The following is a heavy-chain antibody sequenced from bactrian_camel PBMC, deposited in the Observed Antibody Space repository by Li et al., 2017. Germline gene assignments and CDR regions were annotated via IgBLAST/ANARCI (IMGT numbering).Heavy chain of an antibody. J-gene: IGHJ6*01. D-gene: IGHD5*01. CDR2: ISPGSGRR. CDR1: GHSRGSNC. V-gene: IGHV3S45*01. Sequence: HVQLVESGGGSVEAGGSLRLSCVVSGHSRGSNCVGWYRLPPGRAPAEREGIAAISPGSGRRWYGDSVKGRFTISRDDNQRTIYLQMNSLEPEDTAIYYCAAGQGVGWCLDVIRVGAEADFDYWGHGTQVTVS. CDR3: AAGQGVGWCLDVIRVGAEADFDY.